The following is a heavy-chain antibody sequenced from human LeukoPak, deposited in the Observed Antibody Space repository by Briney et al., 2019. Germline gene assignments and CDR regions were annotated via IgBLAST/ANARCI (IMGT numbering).Heavy chain of an antibody. Sequence: SETLSLTCTVSGGSISSYYWSWIRQPPGKGLEWIGYIYYSGSTNYNPSLKSRVTISVDTSKNQSSLKLSSVTAADTAVYYCARTYSSSLYYFDYWGQGTLVTVSS. J-gene: IGHJ4*02. CDR2: IYYSGST. CDR1: GGSISSYY. D-gene: IGHD6-6*01. V-gene: IGHV4-59*01. CDR3: ARTYSSSLYYFDY.